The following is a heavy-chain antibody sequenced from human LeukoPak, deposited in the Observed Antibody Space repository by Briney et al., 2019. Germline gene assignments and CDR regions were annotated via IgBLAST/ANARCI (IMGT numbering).Heavy chain of an antibody. CDR3: AKDRSTRPWTVTRKVRGGFDY. CDR2: ISWDGGST. V-gene: IGHV3-43D*03. Sequence: GGSLRLSCAASGFTFDNYAMHWVRQAPGKGLEWVSLISWDGGSTYYADSVKGRFTISRDNSKNTLYLQMNSLRAEDTAVYYCAKDRSTRPWTVTRKVRGGFDYWGQGTLVTVSS. D-gene: IGHD4-17*01. CDR1: GFTFDNYA. J-gene: IGHJ4*02.